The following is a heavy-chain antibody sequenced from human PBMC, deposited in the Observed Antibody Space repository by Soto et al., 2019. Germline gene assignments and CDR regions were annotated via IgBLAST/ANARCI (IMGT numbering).Heavy chain of an antibody. CDR1: GFSLSSTRMG. D-gene: IGHD2-15*01. CDR3: ARILALSTPGNWFDP. Sequence: QDTLKESGPVLVKPTETLTLTCTVSGFSLSSTRMGVSWIRQPPGKALEWLAHIFSNDAKSYSTSLKSRLTISKDTSKSQVVLSMTNMGPVDTATYYCARILALSTPGNWFDPWGPGTLVTVSS. J-gene: IGHJ5*02. CDR2: IFSNDAK. V-gene: IGHV2-26*01.